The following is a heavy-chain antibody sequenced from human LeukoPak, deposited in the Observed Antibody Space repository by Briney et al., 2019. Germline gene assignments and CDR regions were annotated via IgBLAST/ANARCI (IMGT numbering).Heavy chain of an antibody. CDR2: INAGNGNT. V-gene: IGHV1-3*01. Sequence: ASVKVSCKASGYTFTSYAMHWVRQAPGQRLEWMGWINAGNGNTKYSQKFQGRVTTTRDTSASTAYMELSSLRSEDTAVYYCARGVGPDPSNGMDVWGQGTTVTVSS. CDR1: GYTFTSYA. D-gene: IGHD2-15*01. CDR3: ARGVGPDPSNGMDV. J-gene: IGHJ6*02.